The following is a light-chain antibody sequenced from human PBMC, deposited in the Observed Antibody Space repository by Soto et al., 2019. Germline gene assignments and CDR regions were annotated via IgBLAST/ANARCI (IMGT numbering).Light chain of an antibody. CDR2: AAS. CDR3: QQANSFPLT. Sequence: DIQMTQSPSSLSASVGDRVTITCRASQSITSYLNWYQQKPGKAPELLIHAASSLQSGVPSRFSGSGSGTDFTLTISSLQPDDFATYYCQQANSFPLTFGGGTKVDI. CDR1: QSITSY. J-gene: IGKJ4*01. V-gene: IGKV1-39*01.